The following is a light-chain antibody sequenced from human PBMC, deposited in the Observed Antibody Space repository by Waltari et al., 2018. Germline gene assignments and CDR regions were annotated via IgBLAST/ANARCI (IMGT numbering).Light chain of an antibody. J-gene: IGKJ1*01. CDR2: DAS. CDR3: QKYGSLPAT. Sequence: EIMFTQSPGTLSLSPGERATLSCRASQSISRYLAWYQHKPGQAPRLLIYDASSRATGIPDRFSGSVSGTDFSLTISRLEPEDFAVYYCQKYGSLPATFGQGTKVEIK. CDR1: QSISRY. V-gene: IGKV3-20*01.